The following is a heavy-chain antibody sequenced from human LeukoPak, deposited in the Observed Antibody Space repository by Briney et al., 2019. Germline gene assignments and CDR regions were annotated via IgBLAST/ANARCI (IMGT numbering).Heavy chain of an antibody. D-gene: IGHD1-26*01. CDR3: AKDLRSSADSKMGAADY. CDR2: ISGSGGST. Sequence: GGTLRLSCAASGFTFSSYGMSWVRQAPGKGLEWVSAISGSGGSTYYADSVKGRFTISRDNSKNTLYLQMNSLRAEDTAVYYCAKDLRSSADSKMGAADYWGQGTLVTVSS. V-gene: IGHV3-23*01. J-gene: IGHJ4*02. CDR1: GFTFSSYG.